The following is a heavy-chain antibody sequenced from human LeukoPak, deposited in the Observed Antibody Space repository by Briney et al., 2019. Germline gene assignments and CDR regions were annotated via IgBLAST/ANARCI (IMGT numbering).Heavy chain of an antibody. J-gene: IGHJ3*02. CDR2: ISSSTSYI. D-gene: IGHD6-19*01. V-gene: IGHV3-21*01. CDR1: RFTFSSYS. Sequence: PGGSLRLSCAASRFTFSSYSMNWVRQAPRNGLEWVSSISSSTSYIYYADSVKGRFTISRNNAKTSMHLQMTSLRAAETAVYFCAREREQWHAFDIWGQGTMVTVSS. CDR3: AREREQWHAFDI.